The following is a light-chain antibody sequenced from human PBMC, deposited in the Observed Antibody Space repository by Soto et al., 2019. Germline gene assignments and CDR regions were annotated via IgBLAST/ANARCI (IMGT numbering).Light chain of an antibody. J-gene: IGKJ3*01. CDR1: QRIVSS. V-gene: IGKV3-11*01. CDR3: LHRNNWPPRFT. Sequence: EIVVTQSPATLSLSPGERATLSCGASQRIVSSLAWYQQKAGQAPRLLIYGDSTRAAGVPARFSGSGSGTDFTLTISGLETEEFAVYFCLHRNNWPPRFTFGPGTAV. CDR2: GDS.